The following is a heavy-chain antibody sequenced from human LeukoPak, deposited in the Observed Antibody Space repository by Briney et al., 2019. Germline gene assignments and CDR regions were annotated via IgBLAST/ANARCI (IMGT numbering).Heavy chain of an antibody. J-gene: IGHJ3*02. V-gene: IGHV4-39*01. CDR3: ARRGKEVVTAISAFDI. Sequence: SETLSLTCTVSGGSISSSSYYWGWKRQPPGKGMEWSGSIYYSGSTYYNPSLKSRVTISVDTYKNQFSLKLSSVTAADTAVYYCARRGKEVVTAISAFDIWRQGTMVTVSS. CDR1: GGSISSSSYY. CDR2: IYYSGST. D-gene: IGHD2-21*02.